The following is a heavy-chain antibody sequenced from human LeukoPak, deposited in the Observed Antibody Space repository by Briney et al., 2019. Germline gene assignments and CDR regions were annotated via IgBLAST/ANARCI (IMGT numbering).Heavy chain of an antibody. D-gene: IGHD3-22*01. Sequence: GGSLRLSCAASGFTVSSSYMSWVRQAPGKGLEWVSVLYSDGSTYYAGSVKGRFTISRDNSKNTLYLQMNDLRAEDTAVYYCARAAYDTNGFTANHDNWGQGTLVTVSS. J-gene: IGHJ4*02. V-gene: IGHV3-53*01. CDR2: LYSDGST. CDR3: ARAAYDTNGFTANHDN. CDR1: GFTVSSSY.